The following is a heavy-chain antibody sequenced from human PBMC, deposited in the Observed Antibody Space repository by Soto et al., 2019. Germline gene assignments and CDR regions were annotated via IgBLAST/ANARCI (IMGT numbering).Heavy chain of an antibody. J-gene: IGHJ4*02. Sequence: GASVKVSCKASGYTFTSYGISWVRQAPGQGLEWMGWISAYNGNTNYAQKLQGRVTMTTDTSTSTAYMELRSLRSDDTAVYYCARDPTIFGVVITNLALDYWGQGTLVTVSS. V-gene: IGHV1-18*01. CDR2: ISAYNGNT. CDR1: GYTFTSYG. CDR3: ARDPTIFGVVITNLALDY. D-gene: IGHD3-3*01.